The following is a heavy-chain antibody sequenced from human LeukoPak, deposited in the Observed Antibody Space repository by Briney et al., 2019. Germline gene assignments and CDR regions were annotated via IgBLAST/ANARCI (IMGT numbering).Heavy chain of an antibody. D-gene: IGHD1-26*01. V-gene: IGHV3-21*01. J-gene: IGHJ3*02. CDR2: ISSSSSYI. CDR1: GFTFSSYS. CDR3: ARDREGATFSAFDI. Sequence: GGSLRLSCAASGFTFSSYSMNWVRQAPGKGLEWVSSISSSSSYIYYADSVKGRFTISRDNAKNSLYLQMNSLRAEDTAVYYCARDREGATFSAFDIWGQGTMVTVSS.